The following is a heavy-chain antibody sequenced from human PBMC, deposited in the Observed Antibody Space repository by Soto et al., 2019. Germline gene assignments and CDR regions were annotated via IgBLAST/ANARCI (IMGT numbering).Heavy chain of an antibody. V-gene: IGHV3-23*01. J-gene: IGHJ4*02. CDR2: ISGSGGST. Sequence: GGSLRLSCAASGFTFSSYAMSWVRQAPGKGLEWVSAISGSGGSTYYADSVKGRFTISRDNSKNTLYLQMNSLRAEDTAVYYCAKDHPNPSGWFRMGGYWGQGTLVTVSS. D-gene: IGHD6-19*01. CDR3: AKDHPNPSGWFRMGGY. CDR1: GFTFSSYA.